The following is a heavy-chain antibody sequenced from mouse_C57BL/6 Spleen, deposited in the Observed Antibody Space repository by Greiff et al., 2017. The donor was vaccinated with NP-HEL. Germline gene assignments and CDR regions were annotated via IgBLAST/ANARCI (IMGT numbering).Heavy chain of an antibody. Sequence: EVKLVESEGGLVQPGSSMKLSCTASGFTFSDYYMAWVRQVPEKGLEWVANINYDGSSTYYLDSLKSRFIISRDNAKNILYLQMSSLKSEDTATYYCARDRIAYYYGSSYDYFDYWGQGTTLTVSS. V-gene: IGHV5-16*01. CDR3: ARDRIAYYYGSSYDYFDY. CDR1: GFTFSDYY. D-gene: IGHD1-1*01. J-gene: IGHJ2*01. CDR2: INYDGSST.